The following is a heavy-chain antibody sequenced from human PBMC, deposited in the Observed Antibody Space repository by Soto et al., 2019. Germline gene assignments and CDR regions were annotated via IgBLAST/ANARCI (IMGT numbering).Heavy chain of an antibody. D-gene: IGHD6-13*01. CDR1: GGSFSGYY. CDR3: ARAPPAIAAAATEFDNWFDP. J-gene: IGHJ5*02. CDR2: INHSGST. V-gene: IGHV4-34*01. Sequence: SETLSLTCAVYGGSFSGYYWSWIRQPPGKGLEWIGEINHSGSTNYTPSLKSRVTISVDTSKNQFSLKLSSVTAADTAVYYCARAPPAIAAAATEFDNWFDPWGQGTLVTVSS.